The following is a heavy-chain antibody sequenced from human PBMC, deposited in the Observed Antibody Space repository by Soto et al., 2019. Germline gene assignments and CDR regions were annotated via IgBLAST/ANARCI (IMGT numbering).Heavy chain of an antibody. J-gene: IGHJ4*02. Sequence: LSLTCTVSGGSISSYYWSWIRQPPGKGLEWIGYIYYSGSTNYNPSLKSRVTISVDTSKNQFSLKLSSVTAADTAVYYCARDSYGDYTFDYWGQGTLVTVSS. D-gene: IGHD4-17*01. CDR2: IYYSGST. CDR1: GGSISSYY. V-gene: IGHV4-59*01. CDR3: ARDSYGDYTFDY.